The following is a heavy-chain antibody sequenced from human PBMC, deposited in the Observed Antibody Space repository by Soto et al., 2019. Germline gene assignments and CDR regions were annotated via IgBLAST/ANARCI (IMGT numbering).Heavy chain of an antibody. CDR3: AKDRSVVAPYWYFDL. CDR2: ITNSGDRT. V-gene: IGHV3-23*01. Sequence: PGGSLRLSCAASGFTFASYAMSWVRQAPGKGLEWVSSITNSGDRTYSEDSVKGRFTISRDNSKNTLYLQMNSLTAEDTAMYYCAKDRSVVAPYWYFDLWGRGTLVTVS. CDR1: GFTFASYA. D-gene: IGHD2-15*01. J-gene: IGHJ2*01.